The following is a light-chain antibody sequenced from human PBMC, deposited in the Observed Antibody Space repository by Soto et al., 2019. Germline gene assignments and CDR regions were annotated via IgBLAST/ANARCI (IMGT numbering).Light chain of an antibody. CDR2: RSN. CDR1: GSNIGSNH. CDR3: AAWDDSLSALL. Sequence: QPVLTQAPSVSGTPGQRVTISCSGSGSNIGSNHVYWYQQFPGSAPRLLIYRSNQRPSGVPDRFSGSKSGTSASLAISGLRSEDEADYYCAAWDDSLSALLFGGGTKLTVL. V-gene: IGLV1-47*01. J-gene: IGLJ2*01.